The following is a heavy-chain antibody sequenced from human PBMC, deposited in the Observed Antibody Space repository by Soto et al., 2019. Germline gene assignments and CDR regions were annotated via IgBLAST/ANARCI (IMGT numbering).Heavy chain of an antibody. CDR3: ARSNYRYSGSQDAFDI. J-gene: IGHJ3*02. CDR2: ISAYNGKT. D-gene: IGHD1-26*01. V-gene: IGHV1-18*01. Sequence: ASVKVSCKASGYTFTSYGISWVRQAPGQGLEWMGWISAYNGKTNYAQKLQGRVTMTTDTSTSTAYMELRSLRSDDTAVYYCARSNYRYSGSQDAFDIWGQGTMVTVSS. CDR1: GYTFTSYG.